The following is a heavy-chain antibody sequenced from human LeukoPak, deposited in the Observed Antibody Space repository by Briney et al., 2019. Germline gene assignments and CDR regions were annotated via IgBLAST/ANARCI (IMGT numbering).Heavy chain of an antibody. J-gene: IGHJ4*02. V-gene: IGHV4-59*01. CDR1: GGSISSYY. CDR3: ARARYSSGWTNNYFDY. CDR2: IYYSGST. D-gene: IGHD6-19*01. Sequence: SETLSLTCTVSGGSISSYYWSWIRQPPGKGLEWIGYIYYSGSTNYNPSLKSRVTISVDTSKNQFSLKLSSVTAADTAVYYCARARYSSGWTNNYFDYWGQGTLVTVSS.